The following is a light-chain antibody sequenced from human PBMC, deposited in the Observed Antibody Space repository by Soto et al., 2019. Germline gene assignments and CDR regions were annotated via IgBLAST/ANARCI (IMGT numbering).Light chain of an antibody. CDR3: QQYNIWPLWT. J-gene: IGKJ1*01. CDR2: AAS. Sequence: EVLMTQSPATLSVSPGARVTLSCRASQYISANLVWYQQKPGQPPRLLIYAASTRATDVPARFSGGGSETEFTLTISSLQSEDFAVYFCQQYNIWPLWTFGQGTKVDNK. V-gene: IGKV3-15*01. CDR1: QYISAN.